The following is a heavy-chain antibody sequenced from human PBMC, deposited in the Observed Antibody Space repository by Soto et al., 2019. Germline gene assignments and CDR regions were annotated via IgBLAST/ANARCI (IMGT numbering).Heavy chain of an antibody. CDR1: GFTLSSYG. CDR3: AKDVNYDMLAGYYFY. D-gene: IGHD3-9*01. Sequence: EVQLLESGGGLVQPGGSLRLSCAASGFTLSSYGMSWVRQAPGKGLGWVSAIRGSDGSTYYADSVRGRFTISRDNATTTLYLQMNSLRVEDTAVYYCAKDVNYDMLAGYYFYWGQGTLVTVSS. J-gene: IGHJ4*02. CDR2: IRGSDGST. V-gene: IGHV3-23*01.